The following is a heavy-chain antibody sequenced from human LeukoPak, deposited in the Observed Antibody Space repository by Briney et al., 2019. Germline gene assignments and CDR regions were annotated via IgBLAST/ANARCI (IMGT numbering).Heavy chain of an antibody. V-gene: IGHV3-69-1*02. J-gene: IGHJ4*02. CDR3: ARWGVGDY. Sequence: GGSLRLSCAASGFTFSDYYMSWIRQAPGKGLEWVSYISSSGTIYYADSVKGRFTISRDNVKNSVYLQMNSLRVEDTGVYYCARWGVGDYWGQGTLVTVSS. CDR1: GFTFSDYY. D-gene: IGHD1-26*01. CDR2: ISSSGTI.